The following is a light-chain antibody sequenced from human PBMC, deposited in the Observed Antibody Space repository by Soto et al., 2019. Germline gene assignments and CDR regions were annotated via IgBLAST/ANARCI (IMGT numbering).Light chain of an antibody. Sequence: DIRMTQFPPTLSASVGDRVTITCRASQTINSWVAWYHQKPGKAPKLLIYDASNLEGGVPSKFSGRGYGSEFTLTINFLQTDDSGTYFCQHYHSHPITFGGGTKLEI. J-gene: IGKJ4*01. V-gene: IGKV1-5*01. CDR2: DAS. CDR1: QTINSW. CDR3: QHYHSHPIT.